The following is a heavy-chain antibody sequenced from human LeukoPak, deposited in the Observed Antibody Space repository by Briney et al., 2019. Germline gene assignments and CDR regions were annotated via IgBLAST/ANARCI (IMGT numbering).Heavy chain of an antibody. CDR1: GGSFSGYY. J-gene: IGHJ5*02. D-gene: IGHD2-15*01. V-gene: IGHV4-34*01. Sequence: SETLSLTCAVYGGSFSGYYWSWIRQPPGKGLEWIGEINHSGSTNYNPSLKSRVTISVDTSKNQFSLKLSSVTAADTAVYYCPRALRGDCSGGSCYAGHDWFDPWGQGTLVTVSS. CDR2: INHSGST. CDR3: PRALRGDCSGGSCYAGHDWFDP.